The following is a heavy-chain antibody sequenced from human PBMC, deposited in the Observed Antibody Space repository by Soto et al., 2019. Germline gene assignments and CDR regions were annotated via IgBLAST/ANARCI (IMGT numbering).Heavy chain of an antibody. V-gene: IGHV1-46*01. CDR3: ARDLPPSIAAAGTGAFDI. Sequence: GASVKVSCKASGYTFTSCYMHWVRQAPGQGLEWMGIINPSGGSTSYAQKFQGRVTMTRDTSTSTVYMELSSLRSEDTAVYYCARDLPPSIAAAGTGAFDIWGQGTMVTVSS. J-gene: IGHJ3*02. D-gene: IGHD6-13*01. CDR2: INPSGGST. CDR1: GYTFTSCY.